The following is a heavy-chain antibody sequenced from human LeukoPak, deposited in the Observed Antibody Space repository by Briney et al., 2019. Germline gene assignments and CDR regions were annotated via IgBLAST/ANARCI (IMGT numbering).Heavy chain of an antibody. CDR2: ISYDGSNK. V-gene: IGHV3-30*04. Sequence: GGSLRLSCAASGFIFSSYAMSWVRQAPGKGLEWVAVISYDGSNKYYADSVKGRFTISRDNSKNTLYLQMNSLRAEDTAVYYCAREAVAAAVFSEWFDPWGQGTLVTVSS. J-gene: IGHJ5*02. CDR1: GFIFSSYA. D-gene: IGHD6-13*01. CDR3: AREAVAAAVFSEWFDP.